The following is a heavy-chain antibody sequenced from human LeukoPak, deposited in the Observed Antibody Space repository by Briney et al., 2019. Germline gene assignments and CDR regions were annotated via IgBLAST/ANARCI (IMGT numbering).Heavy chain of an antibody. CDR1: GYTFTGYY. CDR2: INPNSGGT. Sequence: ASVKVSCKASGYTFTGYYMHWVRQAPGQGLEWMGWINPNSGGTNYAQKFQGRVTMTRDTSISTAYMELSSLRSDDTAVYYCARGWELLGYFDYWGQGTLVTVSS. D-gene: IGHD1-26*01. V-gene: IGHV1-2*02. J-gene: IGHJ4*02. CDR3: ARGWELLGYFDY.